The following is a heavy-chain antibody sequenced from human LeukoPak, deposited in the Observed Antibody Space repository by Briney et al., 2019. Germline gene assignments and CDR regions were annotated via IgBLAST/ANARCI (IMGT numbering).Heavy chain of an antibody. CDR2: ISHSGTT. V-gene: IGHV4-38-2*02. J-gene: IGHJ1*01. CDR1: GYSISSGYY. CDR3: ARDLGSSKYFQH. Sequence: SETLSLTCTVSGYSISSGYYWGWIRQPPGKGLEWIGSISHSGTTYYNPSLKSRVTISVDTSKNQFSLKVSSVTAADTAVYYCARDLGSSKYFQHWGQGTPVTVSS. D-gene: IGHD6-13*01.